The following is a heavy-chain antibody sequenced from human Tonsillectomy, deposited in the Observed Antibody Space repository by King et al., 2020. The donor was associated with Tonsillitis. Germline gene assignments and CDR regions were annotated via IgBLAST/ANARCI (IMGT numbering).Heavy chain of an antibody. J-gene: IGHJ4*02. CDR2: IWYDGGNK. CDR3: ARELYCGGDCPRGLDY. Sequence: VKLMESGGGVVQPGKSLRLSCAASGFTFSSYGMHWVRQAPGKGLEWVAVIWYDGGNKYYADSVKGRFTISRDNSKNTLYLQMNSLRAEETAVYYCARELYCGGDCPRGLDYWGQGTLVTVSS. V-gene: IGHV3-33*01. CDR1: GFTFSSYG. D-gene: IGHD2-21*01.